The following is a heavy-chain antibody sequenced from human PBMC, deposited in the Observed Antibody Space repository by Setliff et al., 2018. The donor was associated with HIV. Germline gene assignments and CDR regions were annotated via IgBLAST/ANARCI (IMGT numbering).Heavy chain of an antibody. J-gene: IGHJ6*03. CDR1: NGSFNGYY. CDR3: AKDCSGGSCYYYYMDV. V-gene: IGHV3-23*01. CDR2: ISGSGGST. Sequence: ETLSLTCAVYNGSFNGYYWSWIRQPPGKGLEWVSSISGSGGSTHYADSVKGRFTISRDNSKNTLYLQMNSLRVEDTAVYYCAKDCSGGSCYYYYMDVWDKGTTVTVSS. D-gene: IGHD2-15*01.